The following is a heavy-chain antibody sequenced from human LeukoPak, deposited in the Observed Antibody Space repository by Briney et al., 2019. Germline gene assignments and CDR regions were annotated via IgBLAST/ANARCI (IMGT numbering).Heavy chain of an antibody. D-gene: IGHD6-13*01. J-gene: IGHJ4*02. CDR3: ARDLLNSSSSH. CDR1: GGSISSGAYY. Sequence: PSQTLSLTCTVSGGSISSGAYYWCWIRQPPGKGLEWIGYIYYSGSTYYNPSLKSRVTISVDTSKNQFSLKLSSVTAADTAVYYCARDLLNSSSSHWGQGTLVTVSS. CDR2: IYYSGST. V-gene: IGHV4-31*03.